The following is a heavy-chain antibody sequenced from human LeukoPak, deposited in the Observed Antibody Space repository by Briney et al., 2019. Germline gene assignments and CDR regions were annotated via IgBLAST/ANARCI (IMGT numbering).Heavy chain of an antibody. CDR2: INPNSGGT. D-gene: IGHD3-10*01. Sequence: ASVTVSCTASGYTFTGYHLNWVRQAPGQGLEWMGWINPNSGGTFYAETFQGRVTMTRDTSNSTAYMELSSLTSDDTAMDSGARADCHGSFCHQLRDGYWGQGTLVSVS. CDR1: GYTFTGYH. J-gene: IGHJ4*02. V-gene: IGHV1-2*02. CDR3: ARADCHGSFCHQLRDGY.